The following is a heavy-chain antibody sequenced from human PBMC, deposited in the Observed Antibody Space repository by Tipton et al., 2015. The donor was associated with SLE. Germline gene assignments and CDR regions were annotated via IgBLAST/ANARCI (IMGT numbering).Heavy chain of an antibody. CDR3: ARETEVAV. CDR2: IIPLFGTT. V-gene: IGHV1-69*13. Sequence: QLVQSGAEVKKPGASVKVSCKASGYTFTSYYMHWVRQAPGQGLEWMGGIIPLFGTTNYAQKFQGRVTITADESTSTAYMELTSLRSEDTAVYYCARETEVAVWGQGTLVTVSS. J-gene: IGHJ4*02. CDR1: GYTFTSYY. D-gene: IGHD2-21*01.